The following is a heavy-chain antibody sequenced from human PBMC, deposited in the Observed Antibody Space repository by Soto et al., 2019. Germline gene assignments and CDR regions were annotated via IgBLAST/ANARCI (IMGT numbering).Heavy chain of an antibody. J-gene: IGHJ4*02. CDR2: INAGNGNT. V-gene: IGHV1-3*01. CDR3: ARAGQQLVPRGFDY. D-gene: IGHD6-13*01. CDR1: GYTFTSYA. Sequence: ASVKVSCKASGYTFTSYAMHWVRQAPGQRLEWMGWINAGNGNTKYSQKFQGRVTITRDTSASTAYMELSSLRSEDTAVYYCARAGQQLVPRGFDYWGQGTLVTVSS.